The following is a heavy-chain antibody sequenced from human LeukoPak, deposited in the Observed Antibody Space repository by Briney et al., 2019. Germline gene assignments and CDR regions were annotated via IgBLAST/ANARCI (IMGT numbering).Heavy chain of an antibody. CDR2: LNHSGST. J-gene: IGHJ5*02. D-gene: IGHD3-9*01. CDR1: GGSFSGYY. CDR3: ARHQVPRIRYPANWFDP. Sequence: SETLSLTCAVYGGSFSGYYWSWIRQPPGKGLEWIGELNHSGSTNYNPSLKSRVTISVDTSKNQFSLKLSSVTAADTAVYYCARHQVPRIRYPANWFDPWGQGTLVTVSS. V-gene: IGHV4-34*01.